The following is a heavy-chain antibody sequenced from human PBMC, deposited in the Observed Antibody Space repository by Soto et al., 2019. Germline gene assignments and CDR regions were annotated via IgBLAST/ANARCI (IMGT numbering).Heavy chain of an antibody. CDR3: AGGVKYGAYSRWFDP. D-gene: IGHD4-17*01. J-gene: IGHJ5*02. CDR2: MNPNSGNT. V-gene: IGHV1-8*01. CDR1: GNTFTSYD. Sequence: QVQLVQSGAEVKKPGASVKVSGKASGNTFTSYDINWVRQATGQGLEYLGWMNPNSGNTAYVQKFQGRVTMTWDTSITTAYMELSSLRSEDTAVYFCAGGVKYGAYSRWFDPWGQGTLVTVSS.